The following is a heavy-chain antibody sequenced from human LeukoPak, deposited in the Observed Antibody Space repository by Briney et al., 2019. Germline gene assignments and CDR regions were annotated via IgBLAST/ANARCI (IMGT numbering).Heavy chain of an antibody. Sequence: GGSLRLSCAASGFTFSSYGMHWVRQAPGKGLEWVAFIRYDGSNKYYADSVKGRFTISRDNSKNTLYLQMNSLRAEDTAVYYCAKDIVVVPAAIRPSDYWGQGTLVTVSS. CDR3: AKDIVVVPAAIRPSDY. D-gene: IGHD2-2*02. V-gene: IGHV3-30*02. CDR1: GFTFSSYG. CDR2: IRYDGSNK. J-gene: IGHJ4*02.